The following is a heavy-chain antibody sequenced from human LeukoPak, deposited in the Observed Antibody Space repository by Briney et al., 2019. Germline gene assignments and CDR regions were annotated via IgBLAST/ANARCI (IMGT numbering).Heavy chain of an antibody. J-gene: IGHJ4*02. CDR1: GYTFTDYH. D-gene: IGHD2-8*01. Sequence: ASVKVSCKAFGYTFTDYHMHWVRQAPGQGLEWMGWINPNSGDTNYAQKFQGRVTMTRDTTISTAYMELSSLRSDDTAVFYCATLMAHLDYWGQGTLVTVSS. CDR2: INPNSGDT. CDR3: ATLMAHLDY. V-gene: IGHV1-2*02.